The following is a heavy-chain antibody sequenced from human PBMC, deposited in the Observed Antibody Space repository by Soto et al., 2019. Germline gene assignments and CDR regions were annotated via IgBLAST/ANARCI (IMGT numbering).Heavy chain of an antibody. CDR2: ISGSGGTT. Sequence: GGSLRLSCAASGFTFSSYAMNWVRQAPGKGPEWVSVISGSGGTTYYADSVRGRFTISRDNSKNTLYVQMNSLRAEDTAVYYCAKARGGLGNYDFDYWGQGTLVTVSS. J-gene: IGHJ4*02. D-gene: IGHD3-10*01. V-gene: IGHV3-23*01. CDR3: AKARGGLGNYDFDY. CDR1: GFTFSSYA.